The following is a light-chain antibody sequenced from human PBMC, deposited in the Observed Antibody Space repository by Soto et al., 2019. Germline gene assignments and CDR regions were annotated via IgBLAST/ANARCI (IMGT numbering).Light chain of an antibody. CDR1: QSVSSN. CDR2: GAS. CDR3: QQYGSSGT. J-gene: IGKJ1*01. Sequence: QAPAPLSVSPGERATLSFRASQSVSSNLAWYQQKPGQAPRLLIHGASNRATGIPDRFSGSGSGTDFTLTISRLEPEDFAVYYCQQYGSSGTFGQGTKVDIK. V-gene: IGKV3-20*01.